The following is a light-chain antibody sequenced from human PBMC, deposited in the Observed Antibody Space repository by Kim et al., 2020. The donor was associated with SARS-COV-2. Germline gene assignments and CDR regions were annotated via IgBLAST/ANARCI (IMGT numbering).Light chain of an antibody. CDR3: QQYNNWPPWT. J-gene: IGKJ1*01. CDR2: GAS. Sequence: APGERASISCRASQSGSSSLAWYQQKPGQAPRLLIYGASTRATGIPARFSGSGCGTEFTLTISSLQSEDVAVYYCQQYNNWPPWTFGQGTKVDIK. V-gene: IGKV3-15*01. CDR1: QSGSSS.